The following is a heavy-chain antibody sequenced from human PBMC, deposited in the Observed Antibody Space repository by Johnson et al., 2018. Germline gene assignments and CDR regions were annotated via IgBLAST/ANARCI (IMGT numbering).Heavy chain of an antibody. D-gene: IGHD3-16*01. CDR1: GFTFSSYW. J-gene: IGHJ6*03. CDR3: ARVNGGYSYYYMDV. CDR2: IKQDGSEK. V-gene: IGHV3-7*01. Sequence: VQLVESGGGLVQPGGSLRLSCAASGFTFSSYWMSWVRQAPGKGLEWVANIKQDGSEKYYVDSVKGRFTISRDNAKNSLYLQMNSLRAEDTAVYYCARVNGGYSYYYMDVWGKGTTVTVSS.